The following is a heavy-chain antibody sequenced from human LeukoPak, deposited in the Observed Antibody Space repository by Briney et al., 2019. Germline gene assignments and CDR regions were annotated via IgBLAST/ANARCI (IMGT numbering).Heavy chain of an antibody. CDR1: GGAVTSFY. D-gene: IGHD3-3*01. CDR2: FYYSGST. Sequence: SETLSLTCSVSGGAVTSFYWSWIRQSPGKGLEWIGYFYYSGSTKYNPSLKSRVTMSGDTSKNQLSLKLRSVTAADTAMYYCARHRFASVVILDNWGQGDPVTVSS. CDR3: ARHRFASVVILDN. J-gene: IGHJ4*02. V-gene: IGHV4-59*08.